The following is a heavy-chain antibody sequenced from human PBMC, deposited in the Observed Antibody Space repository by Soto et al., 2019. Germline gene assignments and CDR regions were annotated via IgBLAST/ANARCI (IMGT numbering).Heavy chain of an antibody. V-gene: IGHV1-69*02. CDR3: AIEEYCSSTSCLVDAFDS. Sequence: QVQLVQSGAEVKKPGSSVKVSCKASGGTFSSYTISWVRQAPGHGLAWMGRIIPILGIANYAQKFQGRVTITADKATSTAYMELSSLRSEDTAVYYCAIEEYCSSTSCLVDAFDSWGQGTMVTVSS. CDR2: IIPILGIA. CDR1: GGTFSSYT. J-gene: IGHJ3*02. D-gene: IGHD2-2*01.